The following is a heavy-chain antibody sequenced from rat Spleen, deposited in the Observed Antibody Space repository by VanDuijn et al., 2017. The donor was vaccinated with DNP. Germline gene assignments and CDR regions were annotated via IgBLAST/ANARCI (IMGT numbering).Heavy chain of an antibody. CDR1: GFTFSDYA. J-gene: IGHJ1*01. V-gene: IGHV5-17*01. CDR2: IIYDGSNT. Sequence: EVQLVESGGGLVQPGNSLKLSCAASGFTFSDYAMAWVRQSLKKGLEWVAVIIYDGSNTHYRDSVKGRFPISRDNAKSTLYLQMNSLRSEDTATYYCTRERELRGWYFDFWGPGTMVTVSS. CDR3: TRERELRGWYFDF. D-gene: IGHD1-11*01.